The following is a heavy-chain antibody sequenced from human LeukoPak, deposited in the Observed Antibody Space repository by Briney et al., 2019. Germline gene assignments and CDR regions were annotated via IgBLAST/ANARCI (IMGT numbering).Heavy chain of an antibody. CDR3: AKAGRYGLGYFDWSDY. V-gene: IGHV3-9*01. D-gene: IGHD3-9*01. CDR1: GFTFDDYA. CDR2: ISWNSGSI. J-gene: IGHJ4*02. Sequence: GGSLRLSCAASGFTFDDYAMHWVRQAPGKGLEWVSGISWNSGSIGYADSVKGRFTISRDNAKNSLYLQMNSLRAEDTALYYCAKAGRYGLGYFDWSDYWGQGTLVTVSS.